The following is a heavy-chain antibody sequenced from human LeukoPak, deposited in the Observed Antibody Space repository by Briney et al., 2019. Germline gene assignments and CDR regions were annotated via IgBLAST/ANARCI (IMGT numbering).Heavy chain of an antibody. J-gene: IGHJ4*02. CDR1: GFTFDDYA. CDR3: VRRGFQLVYDY. D-gene: IGHD6-13*01. V-gene: IGHV3-9*01. Sequence: HPGGSLRLSCAASGFTFDDYAMHWARQAPGKGLEWVSGISWNSGSIGYADSVKGRFTISRDNAKNSLYLQMNSLRAEDTAVYYCVRRGFQLVYDYWGQGILVTVSS. CDR2: ISWNSGSI.